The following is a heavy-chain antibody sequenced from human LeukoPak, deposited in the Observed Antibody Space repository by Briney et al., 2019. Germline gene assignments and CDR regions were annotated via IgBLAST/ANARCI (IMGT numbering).Heavy chain of an antibody. D-gene: IGHD4-17*01. V-gene: IGHV3-23*01. J-gene: IGHJ6*02. Sequence: PGGSLRLSCAASGFTFSSFAMSWVRQAPGKGLEWVSVITPSDGSTYYSDSVRGRFTISRDNSKNTMYLQMNSLRAEDTAVYYCAKAQTMTMATTVFYYGMDVWGQGTKVIVSS. CDR1: GFTFSSFA. CDR2: ITPSDGST. CDR3: AKAQTMTMATTVFYYGMDV.